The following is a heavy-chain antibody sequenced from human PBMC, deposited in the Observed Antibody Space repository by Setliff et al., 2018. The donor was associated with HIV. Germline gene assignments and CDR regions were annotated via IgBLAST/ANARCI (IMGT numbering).Heavy chain of an antibody. CDR3: ARFTSGWYGQY. CDR1: GGSISAYY. D-gene: IGHD6-19*01. V-gene: IGHV4-59*01. Sequence: SETLSLTCNVSGGSISAYYWSWVRQPPGKRLEWIGYIYSNGGTAYNPSLKSRVTISVDTSKNQFSLKLTSVTIADTAVYYCARFTSGWYGQYWDQGTLVTVSS. CDR2: IYSNGGT. J-gene: IGHJ4*02.